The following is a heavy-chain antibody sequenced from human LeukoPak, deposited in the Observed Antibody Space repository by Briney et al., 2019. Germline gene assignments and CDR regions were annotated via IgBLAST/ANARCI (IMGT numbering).Heavy chain of an antibody. V-gene: IGHV1-69*13. CDR2: IIPIFGTA. CDR3: ARSRFEELIVVVTLNMYYFDY. D-gene: IGHD3-22*01. CDR1: GGTFSSYA. J-gene: IGHJ4*02. Sequence: ASVKVSCKASGGTFSSYAISWVRQAPGQGLEWMGGIIPIFGTANYAQKFQGRVTITADESTSTAYMELSSLRSEETAVYYCARSRFEELIVVVTLNMYYFDYWGQGTLVTVSS.